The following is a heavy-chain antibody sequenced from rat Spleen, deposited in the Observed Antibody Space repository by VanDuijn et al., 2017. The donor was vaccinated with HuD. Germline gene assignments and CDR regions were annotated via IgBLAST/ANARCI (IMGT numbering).Heavy chain of an antibody. CDR1: GHSIASSYR. V-gene: IGHV3-3*01. D-gene: IGHD1-11*01. Sequence: EVQLQESGPGLVKPSQSLSLTCSVTGHSIASSYRWNWIRKFPGNRLEWMGYINNAGSTNYNPSLKSRIPITRDTSKNQFFLQVNSVTTEDTATYYCARSSFNYGGFSHQFDYWGQGTLVTVSS. CDR3: ARSSFNYGGFSHQFDY. J-gene: IGHJ3*01. CDR2: INNAGST.